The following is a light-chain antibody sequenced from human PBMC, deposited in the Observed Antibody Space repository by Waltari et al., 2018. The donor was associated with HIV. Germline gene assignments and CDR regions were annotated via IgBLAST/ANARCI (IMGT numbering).Light chain of an antibody. CDR1: SSTIGRNT. CDR3: AVWGDSLNGPV. Sequence: QSVLTQPPSASGTPGQRVTISCSGSSSTIGRNTVNWYPQLPGTAPKPLTDSNSQRPSGVPDRFSGSKSGTSASLAISGLQSEDEADYYCAVWGDSLNGPVFDGGTKLTVL. CDR2: SNS. J-gene: IGLJ2*01. V-gene: IGLV1-44*01.